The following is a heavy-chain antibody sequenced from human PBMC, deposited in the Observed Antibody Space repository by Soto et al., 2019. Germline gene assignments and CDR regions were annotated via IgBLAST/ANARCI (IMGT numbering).Heavy chain of an antibody. D-gene: IGHD6-19*01. V-gene: IGHV3-30*18. CDR3: AKDIGLSGWYDYYYGMDV. CDR2: ISYDGSNK. CDR1: GFTFSSYG. J-gene: IGHJ6*02. Sequence: HPGGSLRLSCAASGFTFSSYGMHWVRQAPGKGLEWVAVISYDGSNKYYADSVKGRFTISRDNSKNTLYLQMNSLRAEDTAVYYCAKDIGLSGWYDYYYGMDVWGQGTTVTVSS.